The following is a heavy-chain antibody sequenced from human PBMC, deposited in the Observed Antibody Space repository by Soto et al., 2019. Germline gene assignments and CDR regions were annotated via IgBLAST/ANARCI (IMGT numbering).Heavy chain of an antibody. Sequence: EVQLVESGGGLIQPGGSLRLSCAVSGFTVSNNYMSWVRQAPGKGLEGVSVIYSGGYTAYGDSVKGRFTISRDNSKNTLYHQRKSREPAATALYYWPTQAGGGGYWGQGTLVTVSS. D-gene: IGHD3-10*01. CDR3: PTQAGGGGY. CDR2: IYSGGYT. CDR1: GFTVSNNY. J-gene: IGHJ4*02. V-gene: IGHV3-53*01.